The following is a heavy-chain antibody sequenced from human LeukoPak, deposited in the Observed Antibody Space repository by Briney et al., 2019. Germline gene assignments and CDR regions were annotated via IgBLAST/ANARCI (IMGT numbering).Heavy chain of an antibody. V-gene: IGHV1-2*02. CDR1: GYTFTGYY. D-gene: IGHD6-13*01. Sequence: ASXXVSCKASGYTFTGYYMHWVRQAPGQGLEWMGWINPNSGGTKYAQKFQGRVTMTRDTSISTGDMELSRLRSDDTAVYYCARGEVSSWYDYFQHWGQGSLVTVSS. CDR3: ARGEVSSWYDYFQH. CDR2: INPNSGGT. J-gene: IGHJ1*01.